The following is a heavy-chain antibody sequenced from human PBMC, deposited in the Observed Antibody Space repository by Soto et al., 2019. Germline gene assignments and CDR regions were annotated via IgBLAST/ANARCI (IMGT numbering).Heavy chain of an antibody. D-gene: IGHD3-22*01. CDR3: AKRYYYDNSGLWDY. CDR2: IISSGDST. J-gene: IGHJ4*02. V-gene: IGHV3-23*01. Sequence: EVQLLESGGGLLQPGGSLRLSCAASGFTFSSYAMSWVRQAPGKGLEWVSAIISSGDSTYYTDSVKGRFTISRDHSKNTLYLQMNSLRAEDTAVYYCAKRYYYDNSGLWDYWGQGTLVTVSS. CDR1: GFTFSSYA.